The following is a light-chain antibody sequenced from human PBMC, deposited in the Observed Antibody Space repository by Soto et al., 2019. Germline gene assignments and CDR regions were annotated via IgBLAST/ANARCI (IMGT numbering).Light chain of an antibody. V-gene: IGKV3-15*01. J-gene: IGKJ5*01. CDR1: QSVSSN. CDR3: QQYNNWPPIT. Sequence: EIVFSQAPATLSVSPGERATVSCRASQSVSSNLAWYQQKPGQAPRLLIYGASTRATGIPARFSGSGSGTEFTLTISSLQSEDFAVYYCQQYNNWPPITFGQGTRLEIK. CDR2: GAS.